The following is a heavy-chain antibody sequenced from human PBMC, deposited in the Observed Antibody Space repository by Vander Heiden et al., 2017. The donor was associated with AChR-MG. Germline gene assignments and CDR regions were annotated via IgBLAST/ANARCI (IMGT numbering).Heavy chain of an antibody. CDR2: IKEDGSQE. CDR1: GFTFSNYW. V-gene: IGHV3-7*01. Sequence: DVPVGEPGGGLDEPGGSLRLLSRGPGFTFSNYWIGWVRQAPGEGLEWVASIKEDGSQEYYVDSVKGRYTISRDNARNSVYLQMNGLRVEETAVYYCASSSGSRDYWGQRTLVTVSS. D-gene: IGHD1-26*01. J-gene: IGHJ4*02. CDR3: ASSSGSRDY.